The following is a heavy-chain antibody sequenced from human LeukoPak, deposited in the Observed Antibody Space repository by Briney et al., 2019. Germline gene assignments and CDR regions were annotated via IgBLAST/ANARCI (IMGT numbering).Heavy chain of an antibody. CDR3: ASNGEMATTAYYYYYGMDV. Sequence: PSETLSLTCTVSGGSISSYGYYWSWIPQHPGKGLVWIGYIYYSGSTYYNPYLKSRVPLSVDTSKNQFSRKLGSVTAADTAVYYCASNGEMATTAYYYYYGMDVWGQGTTVTVS. CDR1: GGSISSYGYY. V-gene: IGHV4-31*03. D-gene: IGHD5-24*01. CDR2: IYYSGST. J-gene: IGHJ6*02.